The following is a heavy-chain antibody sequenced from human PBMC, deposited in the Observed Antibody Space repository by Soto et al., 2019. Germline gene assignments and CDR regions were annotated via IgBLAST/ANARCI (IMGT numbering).Heavy chain of an antibody. J-gene: IGHJ4*02. D-gene: IGHD3-22*01. CDR1: GYTFTSYA. CDR3: ARDGGDYYDSSGYVFDY. V-gene: IGHV1-3*01. CDR2: INAGNGNT. Sequence: ASVKVSCKASGYTFTSYAMHWVRQAPGQRLEWMGWINAGNGNTKYSQKFQGRVTITRDTSASTAYMELSSLRSEDTAVYYCARDGGDYYDSSGYVFDYWGQGTLVTVSS.